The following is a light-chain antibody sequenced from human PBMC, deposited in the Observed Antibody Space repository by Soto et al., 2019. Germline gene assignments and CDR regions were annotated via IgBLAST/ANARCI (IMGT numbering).Light chain of an antibody. Sequence: EIVFTHSPASLYLSPXERATLSWRATQRVESYFVWFQQKPGQAPXFLXYAASNRAPGIPARFSGSGSGTDFTRTINSREPDDFAVYYCQQRDSWPITFGQGTRLEIK. CDR3: QQRDSWPIT. J-gene: IGKJ5*01. CDR2: AAS. V-gene: IGKV3-11*01. CDR1: QRVESY.